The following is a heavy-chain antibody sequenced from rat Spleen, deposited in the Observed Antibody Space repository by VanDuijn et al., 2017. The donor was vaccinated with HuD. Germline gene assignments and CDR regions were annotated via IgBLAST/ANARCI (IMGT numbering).Heavy chain of an antibody. CDR1: GLSLTSNS. V-gene: IGHV2-47*01. CDR2: IWGNGGT. Sequence: QVQLKETGPGLVQPSQTLSLTCTVSGLSLTSNSVSWIRKPPGKGLEWMGIIWGNGGTDYTSAIKSRLDISRDTSKSQVFLKMNSLQTEDTAIYFCARSGLQGYNSYYFDYWGQGVMVTVSS. CDR3: ARSGLQGYNSYYFDY. J-gene: IGHJ2*01. D-gene: IGHD1-4*01.